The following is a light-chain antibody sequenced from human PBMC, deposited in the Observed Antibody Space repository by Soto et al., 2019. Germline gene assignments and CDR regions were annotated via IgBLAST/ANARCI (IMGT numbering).Light chain of an antibody. J-gene: IGLJ1*01. CDR1: SSDVGGYNH. CDR2: EVT. CDR3: SSYASSNSYV. V-gene: IGLV2-14*01. Sequence: QSVLTQPASVSGSPGQPVTISCNGTSSDVGGYNHVSWYQIHPGKAPKLIVYEVTSRPSGVSYRFSGSKSGNSASLTISGLQAEDEADYYCSSYASSNSYVFGGGTKVTVL.